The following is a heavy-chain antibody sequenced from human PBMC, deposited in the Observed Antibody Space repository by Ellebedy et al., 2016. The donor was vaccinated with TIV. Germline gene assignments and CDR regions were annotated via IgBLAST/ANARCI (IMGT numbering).Heavy chain of an antibody. D-gene: IGHD2-15*01. Sequence: GESLKISCKGSGYSFTSYWNGRVRPMPGKGLEWLGNIYPGASNTAYSPSFQGQVTISADKSISSAYLQWSSLKASETAMYYCVRGPLGYWSGGSCSADYWGQGTLVTVSS. CDR2: IYPGASNT. J-gene: IGHJ4*02. V-gene: IGHV5-51*01. CDR3: VRGPLGYWSGGSCSADY. CDR1: GYSFTSYW.